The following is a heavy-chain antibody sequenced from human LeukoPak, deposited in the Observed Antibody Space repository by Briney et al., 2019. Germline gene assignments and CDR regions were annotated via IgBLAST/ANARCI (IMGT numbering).Heavy chain of an antibody. CDR1: GGSISSSSYY. Sequence: PSETLSLTCTVSGGSISSSSYYWGWIRQPPGKGLEWIGSIYYSGSTYYNPSLKSRVTISVDTSKNQFSLKLSSVTAADTAVYYCARDRPRTLLWFGELLYWFDPWGQGTLVTVSS. V-gene: IGHV4-39*07. CDR3: ARDRPRTLLWFGELLYWFDP. D-gene: IGHD3-10*01. CDR2: IYYSGST. J-gene: IGHJ5*02.